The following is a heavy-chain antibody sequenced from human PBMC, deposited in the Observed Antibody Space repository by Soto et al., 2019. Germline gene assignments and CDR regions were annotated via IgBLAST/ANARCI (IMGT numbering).Heavy chain of an antibody. J-gene: IGHJ4*02. D-gene: IGHD5-18*01. CDR3: ARAARGYSYCDY. CDR2: IYHSGSI. V-gene: IGHV4-4*02. CDR1: GGSITSNNW. Sequence: SETLSLTCAVSGGSITSNNWWSWVRQPPGKGLEWIGEIYHSGSINYNPSLNSRVTISVDKSKNHFSLNLISVTAADTAVYYCARAARGYSYCDYWGQGTLVTVSS.